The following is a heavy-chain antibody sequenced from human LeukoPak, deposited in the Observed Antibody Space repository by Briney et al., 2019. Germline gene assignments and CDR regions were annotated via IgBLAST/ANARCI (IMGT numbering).Heavy chain of an antibody. V-gene: IGHV4-34*01. J-gene: IGHJ4*02. Sequence: SEALSLTCAVYGGSFSGYYWSWIRQPPGKGLEWIGEINHSGSTNYNPSLKSRVTISVDTSKNQFSLKLSSVTAADTAVYYCARGKALIVATIFDNWGQGTLVTVSS. CDR2: INHSGST. D-gene: IGHD5-12*01. CDR1: GGSFSGYY. CDR3: ARGKALIVATIFDN.